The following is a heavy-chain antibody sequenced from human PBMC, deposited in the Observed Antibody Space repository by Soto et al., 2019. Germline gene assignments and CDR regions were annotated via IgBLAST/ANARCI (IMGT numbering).Heavy chain of an antibody. CDR2: IWYDGSNK. CDR3: ARDPTVIYAFDI. Sequence: GESLKISCAASGFTFSSYGMHWVRQAPGKGLEWVAVIWYDGSNKYYADSVKGRFTISRDNSKNTLYLQMNSLRAEDTAVYYCARDPTVIYAFDIWGQGTMVTVSS. J-gene: IGHJ3*02. CDR1: GFTFSSYG. V-gene: IGHV3-33*01. D-gene: IGHD4-17*01.